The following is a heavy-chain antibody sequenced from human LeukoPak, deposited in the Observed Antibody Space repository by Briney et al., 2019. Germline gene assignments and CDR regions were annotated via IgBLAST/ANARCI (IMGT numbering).Heavy chain of an antibody. D-gene: IGHD3-10*01. CDR3: ARELDYYGSGSSDAFDI. J-gene: IGHJ3*02. V-gene: IGHV1-2*04. CDR2: INPNSGGT. CDR1: GYTFTGYY. Sequence: ASVKVSCKASGYTFTGYYMHWVRQAPGQGLEWMGWINPNSGGTNYAQKFQGWVTMTRDTSISTAYMELSRLRSDDTAVYYCARELDYYGSGSSDAFDIWSQGTMVTVSS.